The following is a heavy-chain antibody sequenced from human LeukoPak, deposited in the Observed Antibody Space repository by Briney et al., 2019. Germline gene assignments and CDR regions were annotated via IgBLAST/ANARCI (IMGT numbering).Heavy chain of an antibody. J-gene: IGHJ4*02. CDR2: INAGNGNT. CDR3: ARDGNDYGDYTFDY. CDR1: GYTFTSYA. V-gene: IGHV1-3*01. Sequence: ASVKVSCKASGYTFTSYAMHWVRQAPGQRLEWMGWINAGNGNTKYSQKFQGRVTITRDTSASTAYMELSSLRSENTAVYYCARDGNDYGDYTFDYWGQGTLVTVSS. D-gene: IGHD4-17*01.